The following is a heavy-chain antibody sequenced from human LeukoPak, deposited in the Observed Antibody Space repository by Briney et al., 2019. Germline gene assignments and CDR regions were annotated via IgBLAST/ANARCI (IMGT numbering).Heavy chain of an antibody. J-gene: IGHJ4*02. V-gene: IGHV3-30*04. CDR3: ARDVRASGSYEIDY. CDR1: GFTFSSYA. Sequence: GRSLRLSCAASGFTFSSYAMHWVRQAPGKGLEWVAVISYDGSNKYYADSVKGRFTISRDNSKNTLYLQMNSLRAEDTAVCYCARDVRASGSYEIDYWGQGTLVTVSS. CDR2: ISYDGSNK. D-gene: IGHD1-26*01.